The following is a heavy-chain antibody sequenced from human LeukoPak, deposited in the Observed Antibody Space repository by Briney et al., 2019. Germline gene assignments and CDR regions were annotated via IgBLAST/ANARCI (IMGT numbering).Heavy chain of an antibody. CDR1: GGTFSSYA. Sequence: ASVNVTCKASGGTFSSYAISWVRQAPGQGLEWMGGISAYNGNTNYAPNLQGRVTMTTDTSTSTAYMELRSLRSDDTAVYYCARVQPLRYFDWLPPPGGMDVWGQGTTVTVSS. V-gene: IGHV1-18*01. J-gene: IGHJ6*02. CDR3: ARVQPLRYFDWLPPPGGMDV. D-gene: IGHD3-9*01. CDR2: ISAYNGNT.